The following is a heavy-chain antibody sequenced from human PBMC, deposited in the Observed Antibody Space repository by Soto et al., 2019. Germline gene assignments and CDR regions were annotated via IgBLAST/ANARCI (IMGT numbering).Heavy chain of an antibody. CDR1: GFTFSSYY. CDR2: MNQDGSEK. D-gene: IGHD2-8*02. V-gene: IGHV3-7*05. J-gene: IGHJ4*02. CDR3: VRDILAPGSFVYFDY. Sequence: EVRLVESGGGLVQPGGSLRLSCVASGFTFSSYYMTWVHQAPGEGLEWVANMNQDGSEKYYVDSVKGRFIISRDNAENSLYREVSSLRADDTAVYYCVRDILAPGSFVYFDYWGQGTLVTVSS.